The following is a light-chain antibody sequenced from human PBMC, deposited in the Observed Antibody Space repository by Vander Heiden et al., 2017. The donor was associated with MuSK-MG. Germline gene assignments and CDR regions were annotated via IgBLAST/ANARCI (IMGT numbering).Light chain of an antibody. CDR3: QQYYSTPS. J-gene: IGKJ3*01. CDR1: HTVLYRSNNKDC. Sequence: DVVMTQSPDALAVSLGERATINCRSSHTVLYRSNNKDCLYWYQQRPGQPPKLLIYWASTRASGVPDRFTGSGSGTDFTLTINSLQAEDVAVYYCQQYYSTPSFGPGTRVVIK. CDR2: WAS. V-gene: IGKV4-1*01.